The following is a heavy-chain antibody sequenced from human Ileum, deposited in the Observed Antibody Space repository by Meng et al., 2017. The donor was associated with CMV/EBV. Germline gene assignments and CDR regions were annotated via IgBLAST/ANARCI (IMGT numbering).Heavy chain of an antibody. CDR2: ISSTDRYI. Sequence: GESLKISCAASGFTFSRYVMNWVRQAPGKGLEWVASISSTDRYIRYAASVKGRFTISRDNAENSVYLQMTNLRAEDTALYYCARDDFNYQKFCDYWGQGTLVTVSS. J-gene: IGHJ4*02. V-gene: IGHV3-21*04. D-gene: IGHD3/OR15-3a*01. CDR1: GFTFSRYV. CDR3: ARDDFNYQKFCDY.